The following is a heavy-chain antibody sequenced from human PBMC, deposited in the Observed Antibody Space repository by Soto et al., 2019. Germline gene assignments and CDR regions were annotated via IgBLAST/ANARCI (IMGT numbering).Heavy chain of an antibody. CDR1: GGSFSGYY. Sequence: QVQLQQWGAGLLKPSETLSLTCAVYGGSFSGYYWSLIRQPPGKGLEWIGEINHTGSTNYNPSLKSRVTISVDTSKNQFSLQLSSVPAADTAVYYCARGHVVLFLEWLSVDYYYYGMDVWGKGTTVTVSS. J-gene: IGHJ6*04. V-gene: IGHV4-34*01. CDR2: INHTGST. CDR3: ARGHVVLFLEWLSVDYYYYGMDV. D-gene: IGHD3-3*01.